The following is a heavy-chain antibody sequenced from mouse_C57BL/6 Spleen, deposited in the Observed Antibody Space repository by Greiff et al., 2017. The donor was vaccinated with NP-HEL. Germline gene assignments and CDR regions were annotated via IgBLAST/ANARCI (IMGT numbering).Heavy chain of an antibody. CDR1: GYTFTSYW. CDR2: IDPSDSYT. V-gene: IGHV1-50*01. Sequence: VQLQQPGAELVKPGASVKLSCKASGYTFTSYWMQWVKQRPGQGLEWIGEIDPSDSYTNYNQKFKGKATLTVDTSSSTAYMQLSSLTSEDSAVYYCARYYYGSSYVNYWGQGTTLTVSS. D-gene: IGHD1-1*01. J-gene: IGHJ2*01. CDR3: ARYYYGSSYVNY.